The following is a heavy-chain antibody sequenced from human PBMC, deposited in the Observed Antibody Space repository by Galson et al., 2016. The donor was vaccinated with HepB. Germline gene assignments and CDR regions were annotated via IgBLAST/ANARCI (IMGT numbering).Heavy chain of an antibody. CDR2: IYRDGTKT. CDR1: GFTFSNYW. Sequence: SLRLSCAASGFTFSNYWMHWVRQAPGKGLVWVSHIYRDGTKTNYAGSVKGRFTISRDNAKNMLYVQMNNLRDDDTTMYYCSSERRQGYWGHGTLVTVSS. D-gene: IGHD1-1*01. V-gene: IGHV3-74*01. CDR3: SSERRQGY. J-gene: IGHJ4*01.